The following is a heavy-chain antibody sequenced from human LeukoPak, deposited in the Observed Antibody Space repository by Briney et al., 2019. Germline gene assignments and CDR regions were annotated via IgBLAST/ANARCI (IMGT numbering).Heavy chain of an antibody. D-gene: IGHD6-25*01. V-gene: IGHV1-2*02. CDR1: GYTFTGYY. CDR2: INPNSGGT. J-gene: IGHJ4*02. CDR3: ARIRLPGYPIDY. Sequence: GASVKVSCKASGYTFTGYYMHWVRQAPGQGLERMGWINPNSGGTNYAQKFQGRVTMTRDTSISTAYMELSRLRSDDTAVYYCARIRLPGYPIDYWGQGTLVTVSS.